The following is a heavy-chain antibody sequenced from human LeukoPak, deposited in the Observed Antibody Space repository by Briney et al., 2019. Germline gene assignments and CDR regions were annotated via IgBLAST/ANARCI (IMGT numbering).Heavy chain of an antibody. J-gene: IGHJ3*02. D-gene: IGHD6-13*01. CDR3: ASQLGDASDI. CDR2: ISSSSSTI. V-gene: IGHV3-48*01. Sequence: GGSLRLSCAASEFSVGSNYMTWVRQAPGKGLEWVSYISSSSSTIYYADSVKGRFTISRDNGKNSLYLQMNNLRAEDTAVYYCASQLGDASDIWGQGTMVTVSS. CDR1: EFSVGSNY.